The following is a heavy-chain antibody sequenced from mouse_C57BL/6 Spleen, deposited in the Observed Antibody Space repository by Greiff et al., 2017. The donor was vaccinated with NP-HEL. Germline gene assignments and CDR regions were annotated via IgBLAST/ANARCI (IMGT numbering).Heavy chain of an antibody. Sequence: QVQLQQSGAELVKPGASVKISCKASGYAFSSYWMNWVKQRPGKGLEWIGQIYPGDGDTNYNGKFKGKATLTADKSSSTAYMQLSSLTSEDSAVYFCASKGSYYGNYVNYWGQGTTLTVSS. V-gene: IGHV1-80*01. CDR2: IYPGDGDT. J-gene: IGHJ2*01. D-gene: IGHD2-1*01. CDR1: GYAFSSYW. CDR3: ASKGSYYGNYVNY.